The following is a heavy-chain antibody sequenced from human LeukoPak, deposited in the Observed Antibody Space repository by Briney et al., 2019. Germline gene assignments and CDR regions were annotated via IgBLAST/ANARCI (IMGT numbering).Heavy chain of an antibody. CDR3: AKAVDTAMAVDY. Sequence: GRSLRLSCAASGFTFSSYGMHWVRQAPGKGLEWVAVISYDGSNKYYADSVKGRFTISRDNSKNTLYLQMNSLRAEDTAVYYCAKAVDTAMAVDYWGQGTLVTVSS. D-gene: IGHD5-18*01. CDR2: ISYDGSNK. V-gene: IGHV3-30*18. CDR1: GFTFSSYG. J-gene: IGHJ4*02.